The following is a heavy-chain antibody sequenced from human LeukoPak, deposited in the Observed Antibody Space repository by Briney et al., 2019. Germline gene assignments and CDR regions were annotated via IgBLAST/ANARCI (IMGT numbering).Heavy chain of an antibody. CDR1: GFTXSSYW. D-gene: IGHD5-18*01. CDR3: ARGYSYGYYFDY. CDR2: IKQDGSEK. Sequence: ASGFTXSSYWMSXVRQAPGKGLEWVANIKQDGSEKYYVDSVKGRFTISRDNAKNSLYLQMNSLRAEDTAAYYCARGYSYGYYFDYWGQGTLVTVSS. J-gene: IGHJ4*02. V-gene: IGHV3-7*04.